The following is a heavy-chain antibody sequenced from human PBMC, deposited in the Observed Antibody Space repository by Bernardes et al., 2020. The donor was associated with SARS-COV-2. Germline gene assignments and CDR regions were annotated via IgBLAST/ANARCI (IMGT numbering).Heavy chain of an antibody. CDR2: IYHSGST. Sequence: SETLSLTCTVSGGSISSGAYPWSWIRQPPGKGLEWNGYIYHSGSTYSNPSLKRRVTMSADRSKNQFSLKLNPVTAADTAVYYCARADDSSGYTPKFDYWGQGTLVTVSS. V-gene: IGHV4-30-2*01. CDR3: ARADDSSGYTPKFDY. D-gene: IGHD3-22*01. J-gene: IGHJ4*02. CDR1: GGSISSGAYP.